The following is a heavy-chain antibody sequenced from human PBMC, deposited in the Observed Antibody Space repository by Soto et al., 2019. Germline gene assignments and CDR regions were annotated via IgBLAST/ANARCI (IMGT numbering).Heavy chain of an antibody. V-gene: IGHV3-11*01. Sequence: GGSLRLSCAASGFAVSDFYMSWVRQAPGKGLEWISYIRNVPTTTYYADSVKGRFTISRDSANNSVYLQMNSLRAEDTAVYYSAKNPAGIVVITKYLEYWGQGTLVPVSS. D-gene: IGHD2-21*01. CDR1: GFAVSDFY. J-gene: IGHJ1*01. CDR3: AKNPAGIVVITKYLEY. CDR2: IRNVPTTT.